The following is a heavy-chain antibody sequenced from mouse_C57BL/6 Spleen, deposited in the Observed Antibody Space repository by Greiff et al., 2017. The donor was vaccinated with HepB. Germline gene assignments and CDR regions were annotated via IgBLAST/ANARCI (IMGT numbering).Heavy chain of an antibody. D-gene: IGHD1-1*01. V-gene: IGHV1-72*01. CDR1: GYTFTSYW. CDR3: ARSTTVVAAGAMDY. Sequence: VQLQQPGAELVKPGASVKLSCKASGYTFTSYWMHWVKQRPGRGLEWIGRIDPNSGGTKYNEKFKSKATLTVDKPSSTAYMQLSSLTSEDSADYYCARSTTVVAAGAMDYWGQGTSVTVSS. J-gene: IGHJ4*01. CDR2: IDPNSGGT.